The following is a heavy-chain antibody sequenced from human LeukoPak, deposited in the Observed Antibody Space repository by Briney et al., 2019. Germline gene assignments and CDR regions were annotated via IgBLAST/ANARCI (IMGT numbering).Heavy chain of an antibody. D-gene: IGHD5-12*01. CDR3: ARDASPGYSGAWLDAFDI. V-gene: IGHV3-7*01. CDR2: IKRDGSGV. J-gene: IGHJ3*02. CDR1: GFTFNNYW. Sequence: PGGSLRLSCAAAGFTFNNYWMTWVRQAPGQGLEWVANIKRDGSGVNYVDSVRGRFTISRDNAKNSLYLQMNGLRAEDTAVYYCARDASPGYSGAWLDAFDIWGQGTMVTVSS.